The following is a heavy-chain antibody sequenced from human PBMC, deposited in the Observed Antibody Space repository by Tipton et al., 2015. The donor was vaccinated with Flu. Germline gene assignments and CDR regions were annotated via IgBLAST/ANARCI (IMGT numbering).Heavy chain of an antibody. CDR3: ARTRSGNYLDDAFDI. CDR1: GGSISSGSHY. CDR2: LYTSGST. Sequence: LRLPCTVSGGSISSGSHYWSWIRQPAGRGLEWIGQLYTSGSTNYSPSLQSRVTMSVDTATNQFSLKLSSVTAADTAVYYCARTRSGNYLDDAFDIWGQGTLVTVSS. J-gene: IGHJ3*02. D-gene: IGHD1-26*01. V-gene: IGHV4-61*09.